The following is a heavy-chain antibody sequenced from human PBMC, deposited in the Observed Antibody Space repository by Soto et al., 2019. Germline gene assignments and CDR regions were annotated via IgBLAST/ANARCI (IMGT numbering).Heavy chain of an antibody. CDR2: INPNSGGT. Sequence: ASVKVSCKXSGYTFTGYYMHWVRQAPGQGLEWMGWINPNSGGTNYAQKFQGRVTMTRDTSISTAYMELSRLRSDDTAVYYCARDLIAVAGTPWFDPWGQGTLVTVSS. CDR3: ARDLIAVAGTPWFDP. V-gene: IGHV1-2*02. CDR1: GYTFTGYY. J-gene: IGHJ5*02. D-gene: IGHD6-19*01.